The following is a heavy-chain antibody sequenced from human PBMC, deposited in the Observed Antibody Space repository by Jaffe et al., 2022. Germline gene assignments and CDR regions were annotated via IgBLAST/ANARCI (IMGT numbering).Heavy chain of an antibody. CDR1: GFTFGDYA. V-gene: IGHV3-49*04. Sequence: EVQLVESGGGLVQPGRSLRLSCTASGFTFGDYAMSWVRQAPGKGLEWVGFIRSKAYGGTTEYAASVKGRFTISRDDSKSIAYLQMNSLKTEDTAVYYCTRDLSEYGDYVLGRGFWDYWGQGTLVTVSS. J-gene: IGHJ4*02. D-gene: IGHD4-17*01. CDR2: IRSKAYGGTT. CDR3: TRDLSEYGDYVLGRGFWDY.